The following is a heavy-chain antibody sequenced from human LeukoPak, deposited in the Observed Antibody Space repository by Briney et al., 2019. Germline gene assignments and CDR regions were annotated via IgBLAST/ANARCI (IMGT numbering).Heavy chain of an antibody. CDR2: ISSSSSTI. D-gene: IGHD3-10*01. CDR3: ARRLPWFGESYYHYYMDV. Sequence: PGGSLRLSCAASGFTFSSYSMNWVRQAPGKGLEWISYISSSSSTIYYADSVKGRFTISRDNAKNSLYLQMNSLRAEDTAVYYCARRLPWFGESYYHYYMDVWGKGTTVTVSS. V-gene: IGHV3-48*01. CDR1: GFTFSSYS. J-gene: IGHJ6*03.